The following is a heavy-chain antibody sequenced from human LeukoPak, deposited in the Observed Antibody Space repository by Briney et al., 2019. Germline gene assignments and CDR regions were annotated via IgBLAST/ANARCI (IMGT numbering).Heavy chain of an antibody. CDR3: ARRMVPAADDAFDI. J-gene: IGHJ3*02. V-gene: IGHV4-30-2*01. CDR1: GGSISSGGYY. D-gene: IGHD2-2*01. CDR2: IYHSGST. Sequence: PSQTLSLTCTVSGGSISSGGYYWSWIRQPPGKGLEWIGYIYHSGSTYYNPSLKSRVTISVDRSKNQFSLKLSSVTAADTAVYYCARRMVPAADDAFDIWGQGTMVTVSS.